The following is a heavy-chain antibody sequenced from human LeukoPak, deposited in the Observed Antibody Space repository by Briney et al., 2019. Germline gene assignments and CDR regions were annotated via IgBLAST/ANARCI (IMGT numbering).Heavy chain of an antibody. CDR1: GGSISSYY. D-gene: IGHD1-26*01. CDR2: IYYSGSI. Sequence: SETLSLTCTVSGGSISSYYWSWIRQPPGKGLEWIGYIYYSGSINYNPSLKSRVTISVDTSKNQLSLKLSSVTAADTAVYYCARYHRGSYYFDYWGQGTLVTLSS. CDR3: ARYHRGSYYFDY. J-gene: IGHJ4*02. V-gene: IGHV4-59*01.